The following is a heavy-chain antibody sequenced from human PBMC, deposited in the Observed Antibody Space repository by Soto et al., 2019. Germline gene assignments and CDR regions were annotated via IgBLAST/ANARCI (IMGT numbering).Heavy chain of an antibody. V-gene: IGHV1-69*02. CDR1: GGTFSSYT. J-gene: IGHJ6*02. CDR2: IIPILGIA. D-gene: IGHD3-10*01. Sequence: QVQLVQSGAEVKKPGSSVTVSCQASGGTFSSYTISWVRQAPGQGLEWMGRIIPILGIANYAQKFQGRVTITADKSTSTAYMELSSLRSEDTAVYYCARFRGSYGMDVWGQGTTVTVSS. CDR3: ARFRGSYGMDV.